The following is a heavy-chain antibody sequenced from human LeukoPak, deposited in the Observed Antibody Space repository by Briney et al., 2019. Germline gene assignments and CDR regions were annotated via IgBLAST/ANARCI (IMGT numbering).Heavy chain of an antibody. Sequence: ASVKVSCXASGYTFTSYGISWVRQAPGQGLEWMGWISAYNGNTNYAQKLQGRVTMTTDTSTSTAYMELRSLRSDDTAVYYCARVAFRSSSYISGIDYWGQGTLVTVSS. D-gene: IGHD6-6*01. CDR2: ISAYNGNT. J-gene: IGHJ4*02. V-gene: IGHV1-18*01. CDR1: GYTFTSYG. CDR3: ARVAFRSSSYISGIDY.